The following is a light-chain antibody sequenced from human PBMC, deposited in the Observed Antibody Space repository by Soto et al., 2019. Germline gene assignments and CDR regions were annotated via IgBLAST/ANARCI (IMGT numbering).Light chain of an antibody. CDR1: QSISSW. CDR3: KQYNTYWET. V-gene: IGKV1-5*01. Sequence: DIQMTQSPSTLSASVGDRVTITCRASQSISSWLAWYQQKPGKAPKLLIYDASSLESGVPSRFSGSGSRTEFTLTISSLQPDDFATHYHKQYNTYWETFCQGPKV. J-gene: IGKJ1*01. CDR2: DAS.